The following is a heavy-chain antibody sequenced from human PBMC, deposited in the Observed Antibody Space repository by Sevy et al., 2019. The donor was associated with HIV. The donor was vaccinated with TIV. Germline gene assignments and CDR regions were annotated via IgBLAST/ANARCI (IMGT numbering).Heavy chain of an antibody. J-gene: IGHJ4*02. D-gene: IGHD2-21*02. Sequence: GGSLRLSCAASEFTFSSYGMHWVRQAPGKGLEWVAVISYDGSNKYYADSVKGRFTISRDNSKNTLYLQMNSLRAEDTAVYYCAKGGSSYCGGDCYFDYWGQGTLVTVSS. CDR1: EFTFSSYG. V-gene: IGHV3-30*18. CDR2: ISYDGSNK. CDR3: AKGGSSYCGGDCYFDY.